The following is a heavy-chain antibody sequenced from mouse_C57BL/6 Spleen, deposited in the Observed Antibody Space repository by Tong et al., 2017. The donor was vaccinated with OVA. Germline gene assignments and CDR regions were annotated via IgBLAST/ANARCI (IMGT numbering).Heavy chain of an antibody. CDR1: GFTFSDYG. V-gene: IGHV5-17*01. CDR3: ARRPYYYAMDY. CDR2: ISSGSSTI. J-gene: IGHJ4*01. Sequence: EVQLQESGGGLVKPGGSLKLSCAASGFTFSDYGMHWVRQAPEKGLEWVAYISSGSSTIYYADTVKGRFTISRDNAKNTLFLQMTSLRSEDTAMYYCARRPYYYAMDYWGQGTSVTVSS.